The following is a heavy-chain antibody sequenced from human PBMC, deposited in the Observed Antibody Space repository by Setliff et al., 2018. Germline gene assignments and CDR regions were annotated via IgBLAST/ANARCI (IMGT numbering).Heavy chain of an antibody. CDR3: ARNPASFQYSFDH. CDR1: GGSINNGDLY. D-gene: IGHD6-6*01. Sequence: SETLSLTCTVSGGSINNGDLYWGWIRQPPGKGPEWLGTIYYDGPTHYNPSLKSRVTISVDTTKNQFALKLTSGTVADTAVYYCARNPASFQYSFDHWGRGTLVTVSS. CDR2: IYYDGPT. J-gene: IGHJ2*01. V-gene: IGHV4-39*06.